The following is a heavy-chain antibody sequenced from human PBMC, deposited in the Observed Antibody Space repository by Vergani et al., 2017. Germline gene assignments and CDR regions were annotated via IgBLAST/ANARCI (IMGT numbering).Heavy chain of an antibody. CDR1: GFTFSNYG. Sequence: VQLVESGGGVVQPGGSLRLSCAASGFTFSNYGMHWVRQASGKGLEWVGRIRSKANSYATAYAASVKGRFTISRDDSKNTAYLQMNSLKTEDTAVYYCTTNPVPAAYYYYYMDVWGKGTTVTVSS. CDR3: TTNPVPAAYYYYYMDV. V-gene: IGHV3-73*01. D-gene: IGHD2-2*01. CDR2: IRSKANSYAT. J-gene: IGHJ6*03.